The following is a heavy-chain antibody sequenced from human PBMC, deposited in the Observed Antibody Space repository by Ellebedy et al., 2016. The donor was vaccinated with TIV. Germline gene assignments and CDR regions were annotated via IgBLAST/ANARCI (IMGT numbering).Heavy chain of an antibody. CDR1: GFTFTSYS. CDR2: ISSTGYYI. Sequence: PGGSLRLSCAASGFTFTSYSMNWVRQAPGKGLEWVSSISSTGYYIYYADSVKGRFTISRDDAMSSLFLQMNSLSAEDTAVYYCARSGEPDSWGQGTLVTVSS. V-gene: IGHV3-21*01. J-gene: IGHJ4*02. CDR3: ARSGEPDS. D-gene: IGHD1-26*01.